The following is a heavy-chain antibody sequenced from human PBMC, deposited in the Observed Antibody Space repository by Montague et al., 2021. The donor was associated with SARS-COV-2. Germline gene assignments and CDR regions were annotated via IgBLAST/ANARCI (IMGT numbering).Heavy chain of an antibody. J-gene: IGHJ5*02. CDR1: GGSLETSGYY. V-gene: IGHV4-39*07. D-gene: IGHD2-8*01. CDR3: ARDSNGGCQLGNWFDP. Sequence: SETLSLTCSVSGGSLETSGYYWGWVRQPPGKGLEWIVSMHYSGATFYNPSLKSRITMSLDTYKNHFSLNLTSVTAAATAVYFCARDSNGGCQLGNWFDPWGQGTLVTVSS. CDR2: MHYSGAT.